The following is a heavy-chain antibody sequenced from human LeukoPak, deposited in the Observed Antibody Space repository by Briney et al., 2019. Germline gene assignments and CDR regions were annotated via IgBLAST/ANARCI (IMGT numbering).Heavy chain of an antibody. J-gene: IGHJ5*02. CDR1: GYTFTSYG. Sequence: ASVKVSCKASGYTFTSYGISWVRQAPGQGLEWMGWISAYNGNTNYAQKLQGRVTMTTDTSTSTAYMELRSLRSDDTAVYYCARGPDSSGYNNWFDPWGQGTLVTVSS. CDR2: ISAYNGNT. V-gene: IGHV1-18*01. D-gene: IGHD3-22*01. CDR3: ARGPDSSGYNNWFDP.